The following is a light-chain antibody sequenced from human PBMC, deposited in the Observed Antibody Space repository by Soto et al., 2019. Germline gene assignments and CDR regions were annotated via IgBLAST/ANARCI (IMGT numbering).Light chain of an antibody. CDR2: SAS. CDR1: QGISRW. J-gene: IGKJ1*01. Sequence: DIQMTQLPSSMSASVGDRVTITCRASQGISRWLAWYHQKPGKAPNLLIYSASTLHSGVPSRFSGSGSGTDFTLTISSLQPEDFATYYCQQSYSSPPTFGQGTKVDIK. CDR3: QQSYSSPPT. V-gene: IGKV1-12*01.